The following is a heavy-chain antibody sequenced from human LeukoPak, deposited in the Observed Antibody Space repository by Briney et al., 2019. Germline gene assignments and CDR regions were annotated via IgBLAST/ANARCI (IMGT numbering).Heavy chain of an antibody. CDR3: ARVPLLCSGSYDTNLFDY. Sequence: PGGSLRLSCAASGFTFSSYSMNWVRQAPGKGLEWVSSISSSSSYIYYADSVKGRFTISRDNAKNSLYLQMNSLRAEDTAVYYCARVPLLCSGSYDTNLFDYWGQGTLVTVSS. CDR1: GFTFSSYS. V-gene: IGHV3-21*01. D-gene: IGHD1-26*01. J-gene: IGHJ4*02. CDR2: ISSSSSYI.